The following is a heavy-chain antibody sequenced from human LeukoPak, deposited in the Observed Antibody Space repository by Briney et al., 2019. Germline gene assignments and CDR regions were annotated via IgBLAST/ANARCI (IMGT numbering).Heavy chain of an antibody. V-gene: IGHV4-61*02. Sequence: SETLSLTCTVSGGSIRSGSYYWSWIRQPAGKGLEWIGRIYTSGSTNYNPSLKSRVTISVDTSKNQFSLKLSSVTAADTAVYYCARVGATYPHYYMDVWGKGTTVTVAS. D-gene: IGHD3-16*01. CDR3: ARVGATYPHYYMDV. CDR2: IYTSGST. CDR1: GGSIRSGSYY. J-gene: IGHJ6*03.